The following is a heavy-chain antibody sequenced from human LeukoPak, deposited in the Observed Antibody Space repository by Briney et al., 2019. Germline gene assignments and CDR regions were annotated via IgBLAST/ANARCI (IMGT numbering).Heavy chain of an antibody. Sequence: SVKVSCKASGGTFSSYAISWVRQAPGQGLEWMGRIIPIFGTADYAQKFQGRVTITTDESTSTAYMELSRLRSDDTAVYYCARSFLPDDYWGQGTLVTVSS. CDR3: ARSFLPDDY. CDR2: IIPIFGTA. J-gene: IGHJ4*02. D-gene: IGHD1-14*01. CDR1: GGTFSSYA. V-gene: IGHV1-69*05.